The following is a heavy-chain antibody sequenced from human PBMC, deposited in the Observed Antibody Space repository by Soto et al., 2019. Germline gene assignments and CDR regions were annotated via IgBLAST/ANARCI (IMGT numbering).Heavy chain of an antibody. Sequence: PSETLSLTCAVYGGSFSGYYWTWIRQPPGKGLEWIGEIHPSGSTNYNPSLKSRVTISVDRSKNQFSLKLSSVTAADTAVYYCARGGGYADYYYYYGMDVWGQGTTVTVSS. CDR2: IHPSGST. CDR3: ARGGGYADYYYYYGMDV. V-gene: IGHV4-34*01. CDR1: GGSFSGYY. J-gene: IGHJ6*02. D-gene: IGHD2-15*01.